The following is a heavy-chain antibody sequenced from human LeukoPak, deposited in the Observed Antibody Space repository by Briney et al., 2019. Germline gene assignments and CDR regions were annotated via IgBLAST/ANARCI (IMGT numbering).Heavy chain of an antibody. CDR1: GDSIDSINTYY. J-gene: IGHJ4*02. CDR2: IRHSGTT. D-gene: IGHD2/OR15-2a*01. V-gene: IGHV4-61*03. CDR3: ARPPPERCPGSTCYPYFDY. Sequence: SETLSLTCSVSGDSIDSINTYYWSWIRQSPDKGLEWIGFIRHSGTTNYNPSFRSRVTMSVDTSKTHFSLPLTSVTAADTAVYSCARPPPERCPGSTCYPYFDYWGQGTLVTVSS.